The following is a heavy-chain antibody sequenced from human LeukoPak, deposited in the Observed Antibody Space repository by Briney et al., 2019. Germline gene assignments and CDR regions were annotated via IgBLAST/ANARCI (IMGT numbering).Heavy chain of an antibody. V-gene: IGHV4-34*01. J-gene: IGHJ4*02. CDR2: INHSGST. CDR3: ARTYDTSGYYYAFDY. Sequence: SETLSLTCAVYGGSFSTYYWSWIRQPPGEGLEWIGEINHSGSTNYNPSLKSRVTISVDTSKNQFSLKLSSVTAADTAVYYCARTYDTSGYYYAFDYWGQGTLVTVSS. CDR1: GGSFSTYY. D-gene: IGHD3-22*01.